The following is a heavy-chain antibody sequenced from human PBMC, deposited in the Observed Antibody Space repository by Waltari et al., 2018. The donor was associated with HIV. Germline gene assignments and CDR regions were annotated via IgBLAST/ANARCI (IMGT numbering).Heavy chain of an antibody. CDR3: ARGPGRSLDY. D-gene: IGHD3-10*01. V-gene: IGHV7-4-1*02. Sequence: QVQLVQSGSELKKPGASVTVSCEASGYTLTNYDMNWVRQAPGQGLEWVGWINTKTGNPTYAQGFTGRFVFSLDTSVSTAYLQISSLKAEDTAVYYCARGPGRSLDYWGQGTLVTVSS. CDR1: GYTLTNYD. J-gene: IGHJ4*02. CDR2: INTKTGNP.